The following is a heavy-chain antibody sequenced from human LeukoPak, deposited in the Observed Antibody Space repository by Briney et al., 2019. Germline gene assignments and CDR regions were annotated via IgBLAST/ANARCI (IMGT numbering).Heavy chain of an antibody. J-gene: IGHJ4*02. D-gene: IGHD1-7*01. Sequence: PGGSLRRSCAASGFTFSSYSMNWVRQAPGKGLEWVSSISSSSSYIYYADSVKGRFTISRDNAKNSLYLQMNSLRAEDTAVYYCARAPTDAITGTMYGYWGQGTLVTVSS. CDR2: ISSSSSYI. CDR3: ARAPTDAITGTMYGY. V-gene: IGHV3-21*01. CDR1: GFTFSSYS.